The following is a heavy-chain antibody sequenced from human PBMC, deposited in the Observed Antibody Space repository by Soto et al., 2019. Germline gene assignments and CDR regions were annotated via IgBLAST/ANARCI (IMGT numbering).Heavy chain of an antibody. CDR1: DGSFSVYY. D-gene: IGHD4-4*01. CDR2: INHSGST. V-gene: IGHV4-34*01. CDR3: ARDSTRRGACDI. J-gene: IGHJ3*02. Sequence: SETLSLTCAIYDGSFSVYYWIWIRQSPGEGLEWIGEINHSGSTNYNPSLKSRVTMSVDASKNQFSLKLSSVTAADTAVYYCARDSTRRGACDIWAKGQRSPSPQ.